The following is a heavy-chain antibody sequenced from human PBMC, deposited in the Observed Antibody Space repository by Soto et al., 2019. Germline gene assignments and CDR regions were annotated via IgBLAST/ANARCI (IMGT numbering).Heavy chain of an antibody. J-gene: IGHJ5*01. CDR3: SRGRARGVDS. CDR2: IRIASSTI. D-gene: IGHD3-10*01. Sequence: PGGSLRLSCAASGFTFSDYYMGWIRQAPGRGLEWLSYIRIASSTIYYADSVKGRFSISRDNAKNSLYLQLSSLRAEDTAVYFCSRGRARGVDSWGQESL. V-gene: IGHV3-11*01. CDR1: GFTFSDYY.